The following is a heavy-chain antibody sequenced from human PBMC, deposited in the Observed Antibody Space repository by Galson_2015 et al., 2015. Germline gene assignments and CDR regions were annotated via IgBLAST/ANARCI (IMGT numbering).Heavy chain of an antibody. Sequence: SVKVSCKASGGTFSSYAISWVRQAPGQGLEWMGRIIPILGIANYAQKFQGRVTITADKSTSTAYMELRSLRSEDTAVYYCARGYCSSTSCSPGGWFDPWGQGTLVTVSS. CDR2: IIPILGIA. J-gene: IGHJ5*02. CDR3: ARGYCSSTSCSPGGWFDP. D-gene: IGHD2-2*01. V-gene: IGHV1-69*04. CDR1: GGTFSSYA.